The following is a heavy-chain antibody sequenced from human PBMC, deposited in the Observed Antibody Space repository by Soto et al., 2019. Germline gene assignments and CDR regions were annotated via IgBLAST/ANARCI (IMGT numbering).Heavy chain of an antibody. CDR1: GYTFTGYY. CDR3: ARGGVVVPAAIVSGYYYMDV. V-gene: IGHV1-2*04. D-gene: IGHD2-2*01. CDR2: INPNSGGT. J-gene: IGHJ6*03. Sequence: ASVKVSCKASGYTFTGYYMHWVRQAPGQGLEWMGWINPNSGGTNYAQKFQGWVTMTRDTSISTAYMELSRLRSDDTAVYYCARGGVVVPAAIVSGYYYMDVWGKGTTVTVSS.